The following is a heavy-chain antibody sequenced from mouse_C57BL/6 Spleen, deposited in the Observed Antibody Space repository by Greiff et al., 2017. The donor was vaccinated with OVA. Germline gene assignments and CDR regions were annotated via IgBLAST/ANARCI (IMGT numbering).Heavy chain of an antibody. CDR3: AKGYYGRWDYFDY. D-gene: IGHD1-1*01. J-gene: IGHJ2*01. CDR2: ISSGSSTI. CDR1: GFTFSDYG. V-gene: IGHV5-17*01. Sequence: EVKLMESGGGLVKPGGSLKLSCAASGFTFSDYGMHWVRQAPEKGLEWVAYISSGSSTIYYADTVKGRFTISRDNAKNTLFLQMTSLRSEDTAMYYGAKGYYGRWDYFDYWGQGTTLTVSS.